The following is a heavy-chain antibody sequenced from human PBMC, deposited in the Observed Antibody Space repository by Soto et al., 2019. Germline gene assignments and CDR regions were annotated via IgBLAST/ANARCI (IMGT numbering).Heavy chain of an antibody. CDR1: GYSFTSYW. J-gene: IGHJ4*02. CDR2: IYPGDSDT. V-gene: IGHV5-51*01. Sequence: GESLKISCKGSGYSFTSYWIGWVRQMPGKGLEWMGIIYPGDSDTRYSPSFQGQVTISADKSISTAYLQWSSLKASDTAMYYCARIKAGYSSGWYYFDYWGQGTLVTVS. CDR3: ARIKAGYSSGWYYFDY. D-gene: IGHD6-19*01.